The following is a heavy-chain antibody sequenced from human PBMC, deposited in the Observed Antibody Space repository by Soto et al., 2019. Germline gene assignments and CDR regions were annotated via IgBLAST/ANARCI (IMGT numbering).Heavy chain of an antibody. Sequence: QVQVVQSGVEVRRPGSSVTVSCKASGDTFKNCVISWVRQAPGQGLEWMGGIIPLFGTTDFAQRFQGRLTITTDESTTTAYMALSRLRSEDTATYYCAAELGFGKLSVVWGQGTTVIVSS. CDR2: IIPLFGTT. J-gene: IGHJ6*02. D-gene: IGHD3-10*01. V-gene: IGHV1-69*01. CDR1: GDTFKNCV. CDR3: AAELGFGKLSVV.